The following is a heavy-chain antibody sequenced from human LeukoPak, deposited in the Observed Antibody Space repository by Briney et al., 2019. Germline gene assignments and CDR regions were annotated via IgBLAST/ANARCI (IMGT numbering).Heavy chain of an antibody. CDR2: ISAYNGNT. CDR3: ARGWTCVLRYFDWGLLFDY. J-gene: IGHJ4*02. D-gene: IGHD3-9*01. V-gene: IGHV1-18*01. CDR1: GYTFTSYG. Sequence: ASVKVSCKASGYTFTSYGISWVRQAPGQGLEWMGWISAYNGNTNYAQKLQGRVTMTTDTSTSTAYMELRSLRSDDTAVYYCARGWTCVLRYFDWGLLFDYWGQGTLVTVSS.